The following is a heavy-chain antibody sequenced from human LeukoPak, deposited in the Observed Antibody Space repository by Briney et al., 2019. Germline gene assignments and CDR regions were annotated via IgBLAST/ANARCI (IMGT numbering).Heavy chain of an antibody. D-gene: IGHD2-2*02. V-gene: IGHV4-59*08. CDR2: IYYSGST. Sequence: KPSETLSLTCTVSGGSISSYYWSWIRQPPGKGLEWIGYIYYSGSTNYNPSLKSRVTISVDTSKNQFSLKLSSVTAADTAVYYCARLVVVPAAIGYYYYYGMDVWGQGTTVTVSS. CDR1: GGSISSYY. CDR3: ARLVVVPAAIGYYYYYGMDV. J-gene: IGHJ6*02.